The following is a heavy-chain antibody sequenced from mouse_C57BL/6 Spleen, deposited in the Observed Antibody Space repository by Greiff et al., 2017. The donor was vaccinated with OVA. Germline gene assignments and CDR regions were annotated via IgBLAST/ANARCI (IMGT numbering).Heavy chain of an antibody. Sequence: QVQLQQPGAELVRPGSSVKLSCKASGYTFTSYWMDWVKQRPGQGLEWIGNIYPSDSETHYNQKFKDKAKLTVDKSSSTAYMQLSSLTSEDSAVYYCARSGYYGSSYGAWFAYWGQGTLVTVSA. CDR3: ARSGYYGSSYGAWFAY. V-gene: IGHV1-61*01. CDR1: GYTFTSYW. D-gene: IGHD1-1*01. CDR2: IYPSDSET. J-gene: IGHJ3*01.